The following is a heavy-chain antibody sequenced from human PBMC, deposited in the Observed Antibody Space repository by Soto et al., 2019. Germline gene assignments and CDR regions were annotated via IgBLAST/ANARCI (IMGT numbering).Heavy chain of an antibody. CDR2: INHSGST. D-gene: IGHD2-2*01. CDR3: ERVPLGYCSSTSCYPSRYYYYGMDV. V-gene: IGHV4-34*01. CDR1: GGSFSGYY. Sequence: QVQLQQWGAGLLKPSETLSLTCAVYGGSFSGYYWSWIRQPPGKGLEWIGEINHSGSTNYNPSLKSRVTISVHTSKNQLSLKLSSVTAADTAVYYCERVPLGYCSSTSCYPSRYYYYGMDVWGQGTTVTVSS. J-gene: IGHJ6*02.